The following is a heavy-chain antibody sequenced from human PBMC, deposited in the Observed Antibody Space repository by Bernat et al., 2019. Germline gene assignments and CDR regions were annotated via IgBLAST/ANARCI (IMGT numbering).Heavy chain of an antibody. D-gene: IGHD6-13*01. V-gene: IGHV3-7*03. CDR1: GFTFSSYW. Sequence: GQLGGAGGGLVQPGGSLRLSCAASGFTFSSYWMSWVRQAPGKGLEWVANIKQDGSEKYYVDSVKGRFTISRDNAKNSLYLQMNSLRAEDTAVYYCARVRAAAGPYFDYRGQGTLVTVSS. CDR3: ARVRAAAGPYFDY. J-gene: IGHJ4*02. CDR2: IKQDGSEK.